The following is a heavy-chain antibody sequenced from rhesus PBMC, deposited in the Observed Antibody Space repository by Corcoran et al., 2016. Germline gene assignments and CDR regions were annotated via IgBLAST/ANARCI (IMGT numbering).Heavy chain of an antibody. Sequence: QVQLQESGPGLVKPSETLSLTRAVSGGSFSSYWWGWIRQPPGKGREWMGSIYGSSGNTEYYPSLQSRATISRATSKYQFSLKLRSVTAANTAVYYCASTYGSSYWYFDIWGPGTPITISS. V-gene: IGHV4-160*01. J-gene: IGHJ2*01. CDR1: GGSFSSYW. CDR3: ASTYGSSYWYFDI. CDR2: IYGSSGNT. D-gene: IGHD4-29*01.